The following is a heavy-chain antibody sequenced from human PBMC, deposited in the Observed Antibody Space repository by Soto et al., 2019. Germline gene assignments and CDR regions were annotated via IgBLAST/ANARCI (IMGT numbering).Heavy chain of an antibody. J-gene: IGHJ4*02. V-gene: IGHV4-59*01. CDR2: ISDGGST. D-gene: IGHD6-19*01. Sequence: SETLSLTCNVSGASIYTYYWNWIRQSPGKGLEWIGYISDGGSTNYNPSLKSRVTISVDTSKNQFSLKLSSVTAADTAVYYCAREDIGAVAGTGPFDYWGQGTLVTVSS. CDR3: AREDIGAVAGTGPFDY. CDR1: GASIYTYY.